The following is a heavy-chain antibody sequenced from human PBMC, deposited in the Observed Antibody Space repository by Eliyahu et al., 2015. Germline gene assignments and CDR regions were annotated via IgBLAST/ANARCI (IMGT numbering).Heavy chain of an antibody. CDR2: ISTSSATI. CDR3: ARSLLSAAGKQLFDY. CDR1: GFXFXXYS. V-gene: IGHV3-48*01. J-gene: IGHJ4*02. Sequence: EVQLVESGGGLVXPGGSLXLSCSASGFXFXXYSMNWVRQAPGKGVGWVSXISTSSATIHYADSVKGRFTISRDNAKNSLYLQMDSLRAEDTAVYYCARSLLSAAGKQLFDYWGQGTLVTVSS. D-gene: IGHD6-13*01.